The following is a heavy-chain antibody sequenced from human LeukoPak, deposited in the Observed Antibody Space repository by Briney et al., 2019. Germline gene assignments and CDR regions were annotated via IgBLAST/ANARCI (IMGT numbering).Heavy chain of an antibody. V-gene: IGHV3-33*01. J-gene: IGHJ4*02. Sequence: PGGSLRLSCAASGFTFSSYGMHWVRQAPGKGLEWVAAIWYDGSIQYYADSVKGRFTISRDNSKNTLCLQMDSLRAEDTAVYYCARAGYCSGGSCYGSDYWGQGTLVSVSS. CDR3: ARAGYCSGGSCYGSDY. CDR2: IWYDGSIQ. CDR1: GFTFSSYG. D-gene: IGHD2-15*01.